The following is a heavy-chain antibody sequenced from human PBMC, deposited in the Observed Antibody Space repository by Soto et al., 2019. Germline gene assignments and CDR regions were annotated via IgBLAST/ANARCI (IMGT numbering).Heavy chain of an antibody. D-gene: IGHD6-13*01. V-gene: IGHV1-18*03. J-gene: IGHJ6*02. CDR1: GYTFTTFG. CDR2: VSTDSDNT. CDR3: ASGGASTGTGLWD. Sequence: QVQLVQSGAEGKEPGASVKVSCKASGYTFTTFGITWVRQAPGQGLEWMGWVSTDSDNTNYARKCQGRVTKTTDTSSSTAYVELRSLGSDDMAIYYCASGGASTGTGLWDWGQGTTVTVSS.